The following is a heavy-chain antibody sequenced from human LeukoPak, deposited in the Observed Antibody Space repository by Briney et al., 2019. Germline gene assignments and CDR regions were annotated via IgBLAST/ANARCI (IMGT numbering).Heavy chain of an antibody. D-gene: IGHD4-17*01. Sequence: SETLSLTCTVSGGSISSYYWSWIRQPPGKGLEWIGYIYYSGSTNYNPSLKSRVTISVDTSKNQFSLKLSSVTAADTAVYYCARVAGPSYGDLYFDHWGQGTLVTVSS. J-gene: IGHJ4*02. CDR3: ARVAGPSYGDLYFDH. V-gene: IGHV4-59*01. CDR1: GGSISSYY. CDR2: IYYSGST.